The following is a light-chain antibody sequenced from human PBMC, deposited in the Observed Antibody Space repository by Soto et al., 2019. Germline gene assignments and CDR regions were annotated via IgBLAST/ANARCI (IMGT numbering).Light chain of an antibody. CDR1: QSVSSN. V-gene: IGKV3-20*01. CDR3: KHYGRSPPTWT. J-gene: IGKJ1*01. CDR2: AAS. Sequence: VLTQSPGTLSLSPGERATLSCRASQSVSSNLGWYQQKPGQAPRLLIYAASSRAPGIPDRFSGSGSGTDFTLTISRLEPEDFAVYYCKHYGRSPPTWTFGQGTTVEIK.